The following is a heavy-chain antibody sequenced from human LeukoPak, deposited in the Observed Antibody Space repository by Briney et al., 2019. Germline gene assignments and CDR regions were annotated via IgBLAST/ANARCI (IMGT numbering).Heavy chain of an antibody. Sequence: ASVKVSCKASGYTFTGYYMHWVRQAPGQGLEWMGWINPNSGGTNYAQKFQGRVTMTRDTSTSTAYMELRRLRAEDTAVYYCGRAAASGRMCFEPWRQETLVPVSS. CDR3: GRAAASGRMCFEP. CDR2: INPNSGGT. J-gene: IGHJ5*02. V-gene: IGHV1-2*02. CDR1: GYTFTGYY. D-gene: IGHD6-13*01.